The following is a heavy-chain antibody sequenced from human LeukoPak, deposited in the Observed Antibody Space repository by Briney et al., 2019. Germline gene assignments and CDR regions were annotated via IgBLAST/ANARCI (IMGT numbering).Heavy chain of an antibody. CDR2: IFDNGST. J-gene: IGHJ4*02. V-gene: IGHV4-59*01. CDR1: GDSLTNFY. Sequence: PSETLSLTCTVSGDSLTNFYWSWIRQLPGKGLEWVASIFDNGSTNDNRSLKSRVTISLDTSNNQFSLTVNSVTAADTAVYYCARGGYGSAFDFWGQGTLVTVSS. D-gene: IGHD3-10*01. CDR3: ARGGYGSAFDF.